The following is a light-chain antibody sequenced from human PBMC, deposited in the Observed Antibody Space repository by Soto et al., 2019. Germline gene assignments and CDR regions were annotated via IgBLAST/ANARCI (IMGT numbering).Light chain of an antibody. Sequence: DIVLTQFPDSLAVSLGERATINCKSSQSVLYSSNNKNYLAWYQQKPGQPPKLLIYWASTRESGVPDRFSGSGSGIDFTLTISSLQAEDVAVYYCQQYYSTPWTFGQGTKVEIK. V-gene: IGKV4-1*01. CDR1: QSVLYSSNNKNY. J-gene: IGKJ1*01. CDR3: QQYYSTPWT. CDR2: WAS.